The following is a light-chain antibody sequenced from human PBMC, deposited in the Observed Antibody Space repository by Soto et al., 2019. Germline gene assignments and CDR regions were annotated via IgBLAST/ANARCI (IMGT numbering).Light chain of an antibody. CDR3: LQYYNSLRT. CDR1: QGIRND. J-gene: IGKJ1*01. Sequence: AIQMTQSPSSLSASVGDRVTITCRASQGIRNDLGWYQQKPGKAPKLLIYAASTLQSGVPSRFSGSGSGTDFTLTISSLQPEDLPTYYCLQYYNSLRTFGQGTKVDIK. CDR2: AAS. V-gene: IGKV1-6*01.